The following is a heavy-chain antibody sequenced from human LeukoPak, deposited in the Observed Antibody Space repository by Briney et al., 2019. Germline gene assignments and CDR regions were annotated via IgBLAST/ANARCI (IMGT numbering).Heavy chain of an antibody. D-gene: IGHD1-26*01. J-gene: IGHJ4*02. Sequence: GGSLRLSCAASGFTFSSYAMHWVRQAPGKGLEWVAVISYDGSNKYYADSVKGRFTISRDNSKNTLYLQMNSLRAEDTAVYYCAKSEGSYGFDYWGQGTLVTVSS. V-gene: IGHV3-30*18. CDR2: ISYDGSNK. CDR3: AKSEGSYGFDY. CDR1: GFTFSSYA.